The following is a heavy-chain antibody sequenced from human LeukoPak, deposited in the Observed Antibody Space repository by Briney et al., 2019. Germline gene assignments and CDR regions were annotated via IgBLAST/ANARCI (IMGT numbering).Heavy chain of an antibody. CDR2: ISRSSSTV. D-gene: IGHD6-19*01. Sequence: GGSLRLSCEASGFTFSSYSMNWVRQAPGKGLEWISYISRSSSTVHYADSVKGRFTISRDNSKNTLYLQMNSLRAEDTAVYYCAKGVLAGPTFFDYWGQGTLVTVSS. V-gene: IGHV3-48*01. J-gene: IGHJ4*02. CDR3: AKGVLAGPTFFDY. CDR1: GFTFSSYS.